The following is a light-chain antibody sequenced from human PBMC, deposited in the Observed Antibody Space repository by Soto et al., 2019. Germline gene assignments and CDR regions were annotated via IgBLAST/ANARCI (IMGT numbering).Light chain of an antibody. CDR1: SSDVGSYNR. J-gene: IGLJ1*01. CDR2: EVN. Sequence: QSVLTQPPSVSGSPGQSVAVSCTGTSSDVGSYNRVSWYQQPPGTAPKLIIYEVNNRPSGVPDRFSVSKSGNTASLTISGPPAEDEADYYCSSFTSSTTYVFGTGTKLTVL. V-gene: IGLV2-18*02. CDR3: SSFTSSTTYV.